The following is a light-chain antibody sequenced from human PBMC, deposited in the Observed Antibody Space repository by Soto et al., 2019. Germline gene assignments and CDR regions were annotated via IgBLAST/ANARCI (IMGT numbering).Light chain of an antibody. CDR2: EVN. V-gene: IGLV2-8*01. CDR3: NSYVTSNVVL. J-gene: IGLJ2*01. CDR1: RDDVGGYNY. Sequence: QSALTQPPSASGSPGQSVTISCTGTRDDVGGYNYVSWYQHHPGKAPKLLIYEVNKRPSGVSARFSGSKSGNTASLTVSGLQAEDEAVYYCNSYVTSNVVLFGGGTSLTVL.